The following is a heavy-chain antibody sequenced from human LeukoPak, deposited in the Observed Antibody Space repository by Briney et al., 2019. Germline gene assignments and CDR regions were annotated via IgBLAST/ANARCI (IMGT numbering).Heavy chain of an antibody. CDR1: GGSITSYY. D-gene: IGHD3-16*01. Sequence: PSETLSLTCTVSGGSITSYYWSWIRQPPGKGLEWIGYIYHSGSTYYNPSVKSRVTIFADTSKNQISLKLSSVTAADTAVYYCARHLRGTYDFDIWGQGTMVTVSS. CDR2: IYHSGST. CDR3: ARHLRGTYDFDI. J-gene: IGHJ3*02. V-gene: IGHV4-59*08.